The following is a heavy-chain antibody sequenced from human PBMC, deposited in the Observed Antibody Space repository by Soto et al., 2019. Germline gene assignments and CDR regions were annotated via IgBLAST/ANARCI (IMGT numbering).Heavy chain of an antibody. V-gene: IGHV4-34*01. CDR3: ARSPSLPYYDILTGSLDY. Sequence: PSETLSLTCAVYGGSFSGYYWSWIRQPPGKGLEWIGEINHSGSTNYSPSLKSRVTISVDTSKNQFSLKLSSVTAADTAVYYCARSPSLPYYDILTGSLDYWGQGTLVTVSS. CDR2: INHSGST. D-gene: IGHD3-9*01. CDR1: GGSFSGYY. J-gene: IGHJ4*02.